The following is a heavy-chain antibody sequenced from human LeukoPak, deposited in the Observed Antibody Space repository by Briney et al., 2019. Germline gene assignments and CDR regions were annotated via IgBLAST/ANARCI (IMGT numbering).Heavy chain of an antibody. CDR3: ATIRELYTSGPTGHCQH. D-gene: IGHD1-1*01. CDR2: IKQDGSEK. J-gene: IGHJ1*01. Sequence: PGGSLRLSCVGSGYIFSSYWMNWVRQAPGKGLEWVANIKQDGSEKYYVDSVKGRFAISRDNAWKSLYLQMNSLRVEDTAMYYCATIRELYTSGPTGHCQHWGRGTLVTVSS. CDR1: GYIFSSYW. V-gene: IGHV3-7*03.